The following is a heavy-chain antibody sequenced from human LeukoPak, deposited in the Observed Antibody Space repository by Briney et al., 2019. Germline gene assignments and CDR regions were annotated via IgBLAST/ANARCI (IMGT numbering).Heavy chain of an antibody. D-gene: IGHD2-21*02. CDR2: IIPILGIA. J-gene: IGHJ6*03. CDR1: GGTFSSYA. Sequence: ASVKVSCKASGGTFSSYAISWVRQAPGQGLEWMGRIIPILGIANYAQKFQGRVTITADKSTSTAYMELSSLRSEDTAVYYCARSAYCGGDCYSTPDYYYYYMDVWGKGTTVTVSS. CDR3: ARSAYCGGDCYSTPDYYYYYMDV. V-gene: IGHV1-69*04.